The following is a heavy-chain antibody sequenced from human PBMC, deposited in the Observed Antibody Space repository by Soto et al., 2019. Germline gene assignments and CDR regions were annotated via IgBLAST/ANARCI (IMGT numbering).Heavy chain of an antibody. Sequence: GGSLRLSCAASGFIFSSYIMNWVRQAPGKGLEWISCIANSGGTTRYADSVKGRFTISRDNAKNTMFLHMDSLRAEDTAVYYCARVLKSSGWDNDVFDIWGQGTMVTVSS. D-gene: IGHD6-19*01. J-gene: IGHJ3*02. CDR2: IANSGGTT. V-gene: IGHV3-48*04. CDR1: GFIFSSYI. CDR3: ARVLKSSGWDNDVFDI.